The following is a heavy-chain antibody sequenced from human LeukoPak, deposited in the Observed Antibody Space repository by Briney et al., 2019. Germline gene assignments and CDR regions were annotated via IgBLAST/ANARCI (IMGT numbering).Heavy chain of an antibody. V-gene: IGHV3-48*03. D-gene: IGHD3-9*01. CDR1: GFTFSSYE. CDR2: ISSSGSTI. J-gene: IGHJ4*02. CDR3: ARGSGDILTGYPGDY. Sequence: SGGSLRLSCAASGFTFSSYEMNWVRQAPGKGLEWVSYISSSGSTIYYADSVKGRFTISRDNAKNSLYLQMNSLRAEDTAVYYCARGSGDILTGYPGDYWGQGTLVTVSS.